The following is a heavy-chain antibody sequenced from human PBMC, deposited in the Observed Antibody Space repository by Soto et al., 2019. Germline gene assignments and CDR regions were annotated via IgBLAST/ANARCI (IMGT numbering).Heavy chain of an antibody. CDR1: GGSISSSSYY. Sequence: SETLSLTCTVSGGSISSSSYYWGWIRQPPGKGLEWIGSIYYSGSTYYNPSLKSRVTISVDTSKNQFSLKLSSVTAADTAVYYCARLRVSYYGMGVWGQGTTVTVSS. D-gene: IGHD3-10*01. CDR3: ARLRVSYYGMGV. J-gene: IGHJ6*02. V-gene: IGHV4-39*01. CDR2: IYYSGST.